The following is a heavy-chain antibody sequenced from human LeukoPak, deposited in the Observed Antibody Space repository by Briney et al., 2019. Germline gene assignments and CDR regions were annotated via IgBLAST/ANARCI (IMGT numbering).Heavy chain of an antibody. D-gene: IGHD1-1*01. CDR1: GYTFSNYD. Sequence: ASVKVPCKASGYTFSNYDINWVRQATGQGLEWIGYMNPNSGHTVYAQKFQGRVTMTRDTSISTAYMELSSLRFDDTAVYYCARVPRESNSHWGQGTLVTVSS. CDR3: ARVPRESNSH. J-gene: IGHJ4*02. V-gene: IGHV1-8*01. CDR2: MNPNSGHT.